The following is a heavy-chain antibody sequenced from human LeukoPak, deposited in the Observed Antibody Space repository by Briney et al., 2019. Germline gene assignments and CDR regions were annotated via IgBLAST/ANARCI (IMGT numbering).Heavy chain of an antibody. J-gene: IGHJ6*02. CDR2: INPSGGST. CDR3: AGHSGSFRRGMDV. D-gene: IGHD1-26*01. V-gene: IGHV1-46*01. Sequence: ASVKVSCKASGYTFTSYYIHWVRQAPGQGLEWMGIINPSGGSTSYAQKFQGRVTMTRDTSTSTVYMELSSLRSEDTAVYYCAGHSGSFRRGMDVWGQGTTVTVSS. CDR1: GYTFTSYY.